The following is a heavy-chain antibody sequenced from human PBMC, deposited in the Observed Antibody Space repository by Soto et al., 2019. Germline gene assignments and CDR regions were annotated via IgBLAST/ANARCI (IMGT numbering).Heavy chain of an antibody. Sequence: EVQLVESGGGLVQPGGSLRLSCAASGFTFSTYWMHWVRQAPGKGLVWVSRIKSDGSDTRNADSVKGRFTISRDNAKNTRYLHTNSMRDDDAAVYYCTRGTYYDMDFWGQGTTVTVSS. D-gene: IGHD3-16*01. J-gene: IGHJ6*02. CDR3: TRGTYYDMDF. V-gene: IGHV3-74*01. CDR1: GFTFSTYW. CDR2: IKSDGSDT.